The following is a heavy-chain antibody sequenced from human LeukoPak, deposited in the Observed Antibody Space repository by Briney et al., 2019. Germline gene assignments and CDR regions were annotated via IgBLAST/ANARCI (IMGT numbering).Heavy chain of an antibody. J-gene: IGHJ4*02. CDR2: ISYEGSYK. CDR3: AKKGGSSGSSDYFDY. CDR1: GFTFSSYA. D-gene: IGHD6-19*01. V-gene: IGHV3-30-3*01. Sequence: PGRSLRLSCAASGFTFSSYAMHWVRQAPGKGLEWVAVISYEGSYKYYADSVKGRFTISRDNSKNTLYLQMNSLRAEDTALYYCAKKGGSSGSSDYFDYWGQGTLVTVSS.